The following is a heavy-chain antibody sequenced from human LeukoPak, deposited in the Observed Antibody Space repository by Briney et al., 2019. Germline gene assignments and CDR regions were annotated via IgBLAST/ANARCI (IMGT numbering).Heavy chain of an antibody. D-gene: IGHD2-15*01. V-gene: IGHV4-59*01. CDR2: IYYIGST. CDR1: GGSISSYY. CDR3: ARELGVVEARRYYYMDV. Sequence: PSETLSLTCTVSGGSISSYYWSWIRQPPGKGLEWIGYIYYIGSTNYNPSLKSRVTISVDTSKNQFSLKLSSVTAADTAVYYCARELGVVEARRYYYMDVWGKGTTVTVSS. J-gene: IGHJ6*03.